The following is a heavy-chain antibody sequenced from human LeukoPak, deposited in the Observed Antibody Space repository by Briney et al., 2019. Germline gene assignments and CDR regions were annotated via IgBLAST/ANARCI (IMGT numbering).Heavy chain of an antibody. J-gene: IGHJ4*02. V-gene: IGHV3-7*05. CDR3: ARDRGYFDH. CDR2: INQDGSQT. Sequence: PGGSLRLSCVAFGITFSSYWMTWVRQAPGKGLEWVANINQDGSQTYSVDSVKGRFIISRHNARSSLYLQMNSLRVEDTAVYYCARDRGYFDHWGQGTLVTVSS. CDR1: GITFSSYW.